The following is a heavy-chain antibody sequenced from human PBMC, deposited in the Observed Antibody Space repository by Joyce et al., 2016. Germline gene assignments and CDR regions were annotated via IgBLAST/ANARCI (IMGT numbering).Heavy chain of an antibody. CDR2: ISGTSYYI. CDR1: GSTFSCWR. V-gene: IGHV3-21*01. CDR3: ARGGISYYYAMDV. J-gene: IGHJ6*02. D-gene: IGHD3-16*01. Sequence: QLVESGGGVVKPGGSLRLSCEASGSTFSCWRMSWFREAPGKGRGWVAAISGTSYYIFHAETVRGRFTVSRDNAKKTLYLQMNSLRAEDSAVFYCARGGISYYYAMDVWGQGTTVTVSS.